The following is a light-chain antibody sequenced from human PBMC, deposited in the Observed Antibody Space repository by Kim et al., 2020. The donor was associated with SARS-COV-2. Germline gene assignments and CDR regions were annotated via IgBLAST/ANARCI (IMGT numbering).Light chain of an antibody. CDR1: QSIAAKY. J-gene: IGKJ5*01. V-gene: IGKV3-20*01. Sequence: VVLTQSPGILSLSPGQRATLSCRASQSIAAKYLAWYQHRVGQAPRLVLFGTSNRATGIPDRFSGTGSETDFTLTINRLEPEDFAVYYCQQYGSSPLTAFGQGTRLEIK. CDR2: GTS. CDR3: QQYGSSPLTA.